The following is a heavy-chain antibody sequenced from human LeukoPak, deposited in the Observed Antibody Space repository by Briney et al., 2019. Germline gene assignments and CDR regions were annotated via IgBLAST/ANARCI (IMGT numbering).Heavy chain of an antibody. Sequence: PGGSLRLSCAASGFTFSSYAMHWVRQAPGKGLEWVAVISYDGSNKYYADSVKGRFTISRDNSKNTLYLQMNSLRAEDTAVYYCAREWEILAYCGGDCYNDAFDIWGQGTMVTVSS. D-gene: IGHD2-21*02. V-gene: IGHV3-30-3*01. CDR2: ISYDGSNK. CDR3: AREWEILAYCGGDCYNDAFDI. CDR1: GFTFSSYA. J-gene: IGHJ3*02.